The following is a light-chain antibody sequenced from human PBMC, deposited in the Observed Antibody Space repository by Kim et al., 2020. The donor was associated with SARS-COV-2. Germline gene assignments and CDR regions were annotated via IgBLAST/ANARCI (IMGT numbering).Light chain of an antibody. J-gene: IGKJ1*01. CDR1: QPISKY. CDR2: AAS. V-gene: IGKV1-6*02. Sequence: AVQMTQSPSYLSASLGDTVTISCRTSQPISKYLNWYHQKPGRAPHVLMYAASILQSGVPSRFSGSGSGTDFTLTISSLQPEDLGTYFCQHNYDYPRTFGQGTKVDIK. CDR3: QHNYDYPRT.